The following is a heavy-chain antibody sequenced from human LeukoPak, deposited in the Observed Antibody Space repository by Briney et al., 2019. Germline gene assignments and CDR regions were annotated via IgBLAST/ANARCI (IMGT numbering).Heavy chain of an antibody. V-gene: IGHV4-39*01. CDR2: IYYSGST. CDR1: GGSISSSSYY. Sequence: SETLSLTCTVSGGSISSSSYYWGRLHQPPGKGLEWIGSIYYSGSTYYNPSLKRRVTISVDTSKNQFSLKLSSVTAADTAVYYCARHVAVTTAGSYNWFDPWGQGTLVTISS. CDR3: ARHVAVTTAGSYNWFDP. D-gene: IGHD4-17*01. J-gene: IGHJ5*02.